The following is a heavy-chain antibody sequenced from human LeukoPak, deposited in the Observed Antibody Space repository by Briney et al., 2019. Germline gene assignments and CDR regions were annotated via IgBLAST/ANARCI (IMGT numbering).Heavy chain of an antibody. CDR1: GGSISSYY. Sequence: SETLSLTCTVSGGSISSYYWSWIRQPAGKGLEWIRRIYTSGSTNYNPSLKSRVTMSVGTSKNQFSQKLSSVTAADTAVYYCAREQWLVLNWFDPWGQGTLVTVSS. J-gene: IGHJ5*02. V-gene: IGHV4-4*07. CDR2: IYTSGST. CDR3: AREQWLVLNWFDP. D-gene: IGHD6-19*01.